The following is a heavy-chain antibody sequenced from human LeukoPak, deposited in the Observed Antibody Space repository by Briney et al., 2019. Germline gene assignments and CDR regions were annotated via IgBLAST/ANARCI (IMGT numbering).Heavy chain of an antibody. V-gene: IGHV3-7*01. D-gene: IGHD5-24*01. CDR1: GFPFSSYW. J-gene: IGHJ4*02. Sequence: GGSLRLSCVASGFPFSSYWMTWVRQAPGKGLEWVANIKQDGSKKSYVDSVKGRFTISRDNAKNSLYLQMNSLRAEDTAIYYCTKVGYIDEGIDYWGQGTLVTVSS. CDR2: IKQDGSKK. CDR3: TKVGYIDEGIDY.